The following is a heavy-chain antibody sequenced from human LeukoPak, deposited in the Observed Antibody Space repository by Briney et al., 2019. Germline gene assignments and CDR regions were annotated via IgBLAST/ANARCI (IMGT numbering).Heavy chain of an antibody. CDR3: ARRRSVVAATDAFDI. V-gene: IGHV3-11*01. D-gene: IGHD2-15*01. CDR1: GFTFSDYY. J-gene: IGHJ3*02. Sequence: GGSLRLSCAASGFTFSDYYMSWIRQAPGKGLEWVSYISSSGSTIYYADSVKGRFTISRDNAKNSLYLQMNSLRAEDTAVYYCARRRSVVAATDAFDIWGQGTMVTVSS. CDR2: ISSSGSTI.